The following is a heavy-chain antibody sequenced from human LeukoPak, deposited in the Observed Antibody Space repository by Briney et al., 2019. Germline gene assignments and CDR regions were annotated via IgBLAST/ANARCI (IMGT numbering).Heavy chain of an antibody. CDR1: GFTFSSNW. Sequence: GGSLRLSCAASGFTFSSNWMHWVRHAPGKGLEWVSAISGSGVSTYYADSVRGRFTISRDNSKNTLNLQMNSLRAEDTAVYYCAKRANFYDSSGYLNDAFDIWGQGTTVTVSS. J-gene: IGHJ3*02. CDR2: ISGSGVST. D-gene: IGHD3-22*01. V-gene: IGHV3-23*01. CDR3: AKRANFYDSSGYLNDAFDI.